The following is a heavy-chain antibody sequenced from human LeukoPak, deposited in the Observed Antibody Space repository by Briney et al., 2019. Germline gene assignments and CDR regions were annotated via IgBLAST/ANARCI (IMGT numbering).Heavy chain of an antibody. D-gene: IGHD3-22*01. CDR1: GFTFSRYG. CDR2: ISGSGGST. CDR3: ARDFITMDV. Sequence: GGSLRLSCAASGFTFSRYGMSWVRQAPGKGLEWVSAISGSGGSTYYADSVKGRFTISRDNSKNTLYLQINSLRAEDTAVYYCARDFITMDVWGKGTTVTISS. V-gene: IGHV3-23*01. J-gene: IGHJ6*03.